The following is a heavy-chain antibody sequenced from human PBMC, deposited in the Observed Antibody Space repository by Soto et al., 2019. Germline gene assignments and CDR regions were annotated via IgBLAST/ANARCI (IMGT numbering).Heavy chain of an antibody. D-gene: IGHD5-12*01. CDR1: GFTFSSYG. V-gene: IGHV3-30*03. CDR2: ISYDGSNK. CDR3: AREQLYSGSYYYAMDV. J-gene: IGHJ6*02. Sequence: GGSLRLSCAASGFTFSSYGMHWVRQAPGKGLEWVAVISYDGSNKYYADSVKGRFTISRDNSKNTLYLQMNSLRAEDTAVYYCAREQLYSGSYYYAMDVWGQGTTVPVFS.